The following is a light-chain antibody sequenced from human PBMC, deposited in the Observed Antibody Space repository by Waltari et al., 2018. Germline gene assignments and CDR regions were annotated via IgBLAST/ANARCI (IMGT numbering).Light chain of an antibody. CDR2: AAS. Sequence: DIQMTQSPSSLSASVGDRVTITCRASQSVITYLNWYQQDPGKAPKLLIYAASSLQSGVPSRFSGSGSGTDFPLTISNLQPGDFATYYCQQSYNNPRTFGPGTKVNIK. V-gene: IGKV1-39*01. CDR3: QQSYNNPRT. J-gene: IGKJ3*01. CDR1: QSVITY.